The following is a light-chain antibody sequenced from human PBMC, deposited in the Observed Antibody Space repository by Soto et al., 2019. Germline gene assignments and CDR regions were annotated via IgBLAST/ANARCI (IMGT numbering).Light chain of an antibody. J-gene: IGLJ1*01. CDR2: DVT. CDR1: SSDIGGYNY. V-gene: IGLV2-11*01. CDR3: SSYAGISTYV. Sequence: QSALTQPRSVSGSPGQSVIISCTGTSSDIGGYNYVSWYQQHAGKAPKLMIYDVTKRPSGVPDRFSGSKSGNTASLTISGLQAEDEADYYCSSYAGISTYVFGGGTKVTVL.